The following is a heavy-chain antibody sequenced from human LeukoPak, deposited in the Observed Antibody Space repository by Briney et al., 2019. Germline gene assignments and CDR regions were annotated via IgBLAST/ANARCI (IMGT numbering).Heavy chain of an antibody. V-gene: IGHV4-4*02. Sequence: SETLSLTCAVSGASISSSARWSWVRQFPGKGLEWIGEVYHGGSTNYNPPLKSRVTISLDNSNNHFSLRLSSVTAADTARYYCARRGYSGYEAYFDYWGQGTLVTVSS. CDR2: VYHGGST. CDR3: ARRGYSGYEAYFDY. J-gene: IGHJ4*02. CDR1: GASISSSAR. D-gene: IGHD5-12*01.